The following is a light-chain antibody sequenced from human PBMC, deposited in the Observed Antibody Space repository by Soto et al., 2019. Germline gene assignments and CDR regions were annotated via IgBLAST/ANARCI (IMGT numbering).Light chain of an antibody. Sequence: QSALTQPASVSGSPGQSITISCTGTSSDVGGYNYVSWYQQHPDKAPKLMIYDVTNRPSGVSSRFSGSKSGNTASLTISGLQTEDESDYYCSSYTSSSTVVFGGGTKLTVL. CDR3: SSYTSSSTVV. CDR1: SSDVGGYNY. V-gene: IGLV2-14*01. CDR2: DVT. J-gene: IGLJ2*01.